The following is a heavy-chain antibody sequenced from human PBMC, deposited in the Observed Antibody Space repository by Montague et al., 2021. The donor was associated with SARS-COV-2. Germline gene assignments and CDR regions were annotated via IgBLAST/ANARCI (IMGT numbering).Heavy chain of an antibody. V-gene: IGHV4-59*02. CDR2: IHYSGTM. CDR3: TRVHDRGWSDC. CDR1: GGSVSSSY. J-gene: IGHJ4*02. Sequence: SETLSLTCTVSGGSVSSSYWSWIRQPPGKGLERVGYIHYSGTMRXNPSLNSRVTILLDTSKNQFSLKLSALTAADTAVYYCTRVHDRGWSDCWGQGSLVTVSS. D-gene: IGHD6-19*01.